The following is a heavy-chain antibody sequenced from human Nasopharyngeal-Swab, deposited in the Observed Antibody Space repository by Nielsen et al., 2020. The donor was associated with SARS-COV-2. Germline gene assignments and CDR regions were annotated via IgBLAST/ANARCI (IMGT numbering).Heavy chain of an antibody. V-gene: IGHV1-69*04. D-gene: IGHD2-15*01. CDR3: AREYCSGGSCYGNYGMDV. Sequence: SVNVSCNASAFSFISYSISWVRQAPAQGLEWMGRIIPILGIANYAQKFQGRVTITADKSTSTAYMELSSLRSEDTAVYYCAREYCSGGSCYGNYGMDVWGQGTTVTVSS. CDR1: AFSFISYS. J-gene: IGHJ6*02. CDR2: IIPILGIA.